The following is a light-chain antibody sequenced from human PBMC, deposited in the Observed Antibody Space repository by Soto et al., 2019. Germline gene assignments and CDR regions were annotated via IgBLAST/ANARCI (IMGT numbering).Light chain of an antibody. Sequence: EIVLTQSPATLSLSPGERATLSCRASQSVSSYLAWYQQKPGQAPRLLIYDASNRATGIPARFSGSGSGTVLSLSISRLEPEDFAVYFCQERSNWPPHFGPRTKVDIK. CDR2: DAS. V-gene: IGKV3-11*01. J-gene: IGKJ3*01. CDR3: QERSNWPPH. CDR1: QSVSSY.